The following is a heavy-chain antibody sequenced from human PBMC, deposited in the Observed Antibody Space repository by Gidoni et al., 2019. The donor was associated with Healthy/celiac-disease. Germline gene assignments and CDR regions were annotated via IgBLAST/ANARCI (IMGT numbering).Heavy chain of an antibody. Sequence: EVQLLESGGGLVQPGGSLRLSCAASGFTFRRYAMSWVRQAPGKGLVWVSAISGSGGSTYYADSVKGRFTISRDNSKNTLYLQMNSLRAEDTAVYYCAKDHDSSSSVSAFDIWGQGTMVTVSS. D-gene: IGHD6-6*01. CDR2: ISGSGGST. CDR3: AKDHDSSSSVSAFDI. CDR1: GFTFRRYA. V-gene: IGHV3-23*01. J-gene: IGHJ3*02.